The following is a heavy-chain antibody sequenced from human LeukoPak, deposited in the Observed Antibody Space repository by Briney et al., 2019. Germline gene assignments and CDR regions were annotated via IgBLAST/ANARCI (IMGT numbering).Heavy chain of an antibody. CDR1: GFTFSSYA. V-gene: IGHV3-23*01. D-gene: IGHD4-11*01. J-gene: IGHJ6*03. CDR2: ISGSGGST. Sequence: GGSLRLSCAASGFTFSSYAMSWVRQAPGKGLEWVSAISGSGGSTYYADSVKGRFTISRDNSKNTLYLQMSSLRAEDTAVYYCAKDGGGYSKEAYYYYYMDVWGKGTTVTVSS. CDR3: AKDGGGYSKEAYYYYYMDV.